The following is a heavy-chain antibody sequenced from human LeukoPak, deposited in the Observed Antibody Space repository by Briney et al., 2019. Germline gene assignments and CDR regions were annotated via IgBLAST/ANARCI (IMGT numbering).Heavy chain of an antibody. CDR2: IYHSGST. CDR1: GGSISSSNW. CDR3: ARVTGYMTEDYFDY. D-gene: IGHD6-13*01. J-gene: IGHJ4*02. Sequence: SGTLSLTCAVSGGSISSSNWWSWVRQPPGKGLEWNGEIYHSGSTNYNPSLKSRVTISVDKSKNQFSLRLSSVTAADTAVYYCARVTGYMTEDYFDYWGQGTLITVSS. V-gene: IGHV4-4*02.